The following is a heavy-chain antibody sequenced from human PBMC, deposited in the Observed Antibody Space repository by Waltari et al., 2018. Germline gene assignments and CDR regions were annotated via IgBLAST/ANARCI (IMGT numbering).Heavy chain of an antibody. V-gene: IGHV4-61*09. CDR1: GDSIRGSYY. CDR3: ARSDVVVAPARNNYYFPMEV. Sequence: QLQLQQSGPGLVKPSQPLSLARSLSGDSIRGSYYWIWVRQTAGEGLEWLGYIYSSGSTKYNPSLQSRATISIVNKTQFSLKLAAVTAADTAVYYCARSDVVVAPARNNYYFPMEVWGQGTTVTVSS. CDR2: IYSSGST. J-gene: IGHJ6*03. D-gene: IGHD2-21*01.